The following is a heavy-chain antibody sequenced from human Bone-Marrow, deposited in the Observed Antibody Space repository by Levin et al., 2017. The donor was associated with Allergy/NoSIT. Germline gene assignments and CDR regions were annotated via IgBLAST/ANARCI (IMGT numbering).Heavy chain of an antibody. CDR2: ISGSGGST. V-gene: IGHV3-23*01. D-gene: IGHD3-10*01. Sequence: LSLTCAASGFTFSSYAMSWVRQAPGKGLEWVSAISGSGGSTYYADSVKGRFTISRDNSKNTLYLQMNSLRAEDTAVYYCAKDRSYYGSTPKEYYFDYWGQGTLVTVSS. J-gene: IGHJ4*02. CDR1: GFTFSSYA. CDR3: AKDRSYYGSTPKEYYFDY.